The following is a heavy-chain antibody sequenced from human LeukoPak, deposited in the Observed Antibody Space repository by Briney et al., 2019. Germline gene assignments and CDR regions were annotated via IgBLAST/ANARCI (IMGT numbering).Heavy chain of an antibody. CDR1: GYTFTSYA. CDR3: ARDGSGPTSYYYYGMDV. D-gene: IGHD3-3*01. J-gene: IGHJ6*02. Sequence: ASVKVSCKASGYTFTSYAMNWVRQAPGQGLEWTGWINTNTGNPTYAQGFTGRFVFSLDTSVSTAYLQISSLKAEDTAVYYCARDGSGPTSYYYYGMDVWGQGTTVTVSS. V-gene: IGHV7-4-1*02. CDR2: INTNTGNP.